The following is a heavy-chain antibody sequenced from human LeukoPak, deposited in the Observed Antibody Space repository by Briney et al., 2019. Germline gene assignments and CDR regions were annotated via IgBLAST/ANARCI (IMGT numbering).Heavy chain of an antibody. J-gene: IGHJ4*02. D-gene: IGHD1-1*01. Sequence: GGSLRLSCAASGFTFSNYAMHWVRQAPGKGLEWVSGISGVGFDTYYADSVKGRFTISRDKSKNTVYLQMNSLRGEDTAIYYCAKRGTAAKVDSYALGNWGQGTLVTVSS. CDR3: AKRGTAAKVDSYALGN. CDR2: ISGVGFDT. V-gene: IGHV3-23*01. CDR1: GFTFSNYA.